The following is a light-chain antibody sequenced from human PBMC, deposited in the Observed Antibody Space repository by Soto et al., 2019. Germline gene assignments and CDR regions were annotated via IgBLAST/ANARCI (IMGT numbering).Light chain of an antibody. Sequence: DIVVTHSPATLSASPGERVTLSCRASQFVSSRLAWYQRRPGQVPRLLIYDTSTRAPGISARFSGSGSGTEFTLTISSLQSEDFAVYYCQEYIRWAPGMFGPGTTVDIK. V-gene: IGKV3-15*01. CDR1: QFVSSR. CDR2: DTS. CDR3: QEYIRWAPGM. J-gene: IGKJ1*01.